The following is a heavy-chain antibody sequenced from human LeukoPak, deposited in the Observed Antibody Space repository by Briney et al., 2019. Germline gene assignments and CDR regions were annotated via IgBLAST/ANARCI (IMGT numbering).Heavy chain of an antibody. CDR2: IYYSGST. CDR3: ARVVPAYGDNSYYYYYYYMDV. CDR1: GGSISSYY. D-gene: IGHD4-17*01. J-gene: IGHJ6*03. V-gene: IGHV4-59*01. Sequence: PSETLSLTCTVSGGSISSYYWSWIRQPPGKGLEWIGYIYYSGSTNYNPSLKSRVTISVDTSKNQFSLKLSSVTAADTAVYYCARVVPAYGDNSYYYYYYYMDVWGKGTTVTVSS.